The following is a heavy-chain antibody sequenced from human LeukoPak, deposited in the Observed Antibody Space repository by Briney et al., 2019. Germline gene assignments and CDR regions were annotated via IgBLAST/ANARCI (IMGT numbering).Heavy chain of an antibody. CDR2: ISWNSGSI. CDR1: GFTFDDYA. CDR3: ARVESNHRQNSLFYGDYDWGYYYYYMDV. Sequence: PGRSLRLSCAASGFTFDDYAMHWVRQAPGKGLEWVSGISWNSGSIGYVDSVKGRFTISRDNAKNSLYLQMNSLRAEDTAVYYCARVESNHRQNSLFYGDYDWGYYYYYMDVWGKGTTVTISS. V-gene: IGHV3-9*01. D-gene: IGHD4-17*01. J-gene: IGHJ6*03.